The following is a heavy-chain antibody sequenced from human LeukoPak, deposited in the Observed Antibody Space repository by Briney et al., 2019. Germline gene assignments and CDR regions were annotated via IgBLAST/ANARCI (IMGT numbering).Heavy chain of an antibody. CDR3: ARGRKIVLWFGEGFDP. D-gene: IGHD3-10*01. J-gene: IGHJ5*02. CDR1: GGSISSGSYY. Sequence: SQTLSLTCTVSGGSISSGSYYWSWIRQPAGKGLEWIGRIYTSGSTNYNPSLKSRVTISVDTSKNQFSLKLSSVTAADTAVYYCARGRKIVLWFGEGFDPWGQGTLVTVSS. CDR2: IYTSGST. V-gene: IGHV4-61*02.